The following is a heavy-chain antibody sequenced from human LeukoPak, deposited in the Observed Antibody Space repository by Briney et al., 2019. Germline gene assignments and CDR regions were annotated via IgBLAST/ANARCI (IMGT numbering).Heavy chain of an antibody. D-gene: IGHD3-22*01. CDR3: AGLVGRYSSGLYYYYFDY. Sequence: SETLSLTCTVSGGSISSYYWSWIRQPPGRGLEWIGEMYLSGTTHSNPSVKSRVTISIDKSKNQFFLNLSSVTAADTAVYYCAGLVGRYSSGLYYYYFDYWGQGTLVTVSS. V-gene: IGHV4-59*12. CDR2: MYLSGTT. CDR1: GGSISSYY. J-gene: IGHJ4*02.